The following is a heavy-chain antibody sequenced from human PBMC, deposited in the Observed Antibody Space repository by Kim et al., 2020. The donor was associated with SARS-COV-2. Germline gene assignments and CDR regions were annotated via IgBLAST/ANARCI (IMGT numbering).Heavy chain of an antibody. CDR1: GFTFSSYW. Sequence: GGSLRLSCAASGFTFSSYWMTWVRQAPGKGLEWVANIKQDGSEKYYLDSVKGRFTISRDNAKNSLYLQMNGLRAEDTAVYFCARGLRTALEGAFDFWGRGTMVTVSS. D-gene: IGHD1-1*01. V-gene: IGHV3-7*01. CDR2: IKQDGSEK. J-gene: IGHJ3*01. CDR3: ARGLRTALEGAFDF.